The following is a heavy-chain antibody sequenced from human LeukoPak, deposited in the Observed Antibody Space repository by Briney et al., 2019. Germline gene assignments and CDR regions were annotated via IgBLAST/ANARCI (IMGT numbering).Heavy chain of an antibody. V-gene: IGHV4-39*01. Sequence: SETLSLTCTVSGGSISSSSYYWGWIRQPPGKGLERIGSIYYSGSTYYNPSLKSRVTISVDTSKNQFSLKLSSVTAADTAVYYCARSERWLQLIDYWGQGTLVTVSS. CDR1: GGSISSSSYY. CDR2: IYYSGST. CDR3: ARSERWLQLIDY. J-gene: IGHJ4*02. D-gene: IGHD5-24*01.